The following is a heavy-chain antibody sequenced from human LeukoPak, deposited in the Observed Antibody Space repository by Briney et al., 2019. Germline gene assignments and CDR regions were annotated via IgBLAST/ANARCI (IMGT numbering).Heavy chain of an antibody. D-gene: IGHD2-15*01. J-gene: IGHJ5*02. CDR1: GYSINNYW. Sequence: GESLRISCKGSGYSINNYWIGWVRQMPGKGLEWMGIIYPADSDIRYSPSFQGQVTISADKSISTAYLQWSSLKASDTAIYYCARQEYCSGGSCYTWFDPWGQGTLVIVSS. CDR2: IYPADSDI. CDR3: ARQEYCSGGSCYTWFDP. V-gene: IGHV5-51*01.